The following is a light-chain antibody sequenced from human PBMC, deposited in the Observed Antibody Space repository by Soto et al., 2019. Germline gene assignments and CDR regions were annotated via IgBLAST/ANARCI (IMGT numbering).Light chain of an antibody. CDR2: DAS. Sequence: DIKMTQSPSTLSGYVGDRVTITCRASQTISSWLAWYQQKPGKAPKLLIYDASSLESGVPSRFSGSGSGTEFTLTISSLQPDDFATYYCQQYNSYSPTFGGGTNVDI. CDR1: QTISSW. J-gene: IGKJ4*01. V-gene: IGKV1-5*01. CDR3: QQYNSYSPT.